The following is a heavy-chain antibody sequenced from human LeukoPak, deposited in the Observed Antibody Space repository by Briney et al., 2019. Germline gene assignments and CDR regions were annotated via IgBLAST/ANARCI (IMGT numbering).Heavy chain of an antibody. Sequence: GGSLRLSCEASGFTFSSYGMHWVRQAPGKGLEWVAVIWYDGSNKYYAESVKGRFTISRDNSKNTLYLEMNSLRAEDTAVYYCARDRGKVMAVLDYWGQGTLVTVSS. J-gene: IGHJ4*02. CDR1: GFTFSSYG. V-gene: IGHV3-33*01. CDR3: ARDRGKVMAVLDY. CDR2: IWYDGSNK. D-gene: IGHD2-8*01.